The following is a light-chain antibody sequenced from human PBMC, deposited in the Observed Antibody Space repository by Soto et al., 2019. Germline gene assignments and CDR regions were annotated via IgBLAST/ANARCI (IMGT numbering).Light chain of an antibody. J-gene: IGLJ1*01. Sequence: QSVLTQPASVSGSPGQSITISCTGTSSDVGGYNYVSWYQQHPGKAPKLMIYDVSNRPSGVSNRFSGSNSGNTASLTISGLQAEDEADYYCSSYTSSSTYVFGPGTKLTVL. V-gene: IGLV2-14*01. CDR2: DVS. CDR3: SSYTSSSTYV. CDR1: SSDVGGYNY.